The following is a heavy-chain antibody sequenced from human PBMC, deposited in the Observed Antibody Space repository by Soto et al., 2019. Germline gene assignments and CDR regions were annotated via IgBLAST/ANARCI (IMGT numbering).Heavy chain of an antibody. V-gene: IGHV1-2*06. J-gene: IGHJ4*02. CDR3: ARDGNFAFLGYSFAFDF. CDR2: MNLDTGGT. Sequence: GASVKVSCKASGYRFTAYYIHWVRQAPGQGLEWMGRMNLDTGGTTYAQKFQGRVTMTRDTSISTAYMELSSLKSDDTAMYYCARDGNFAFLGYSFAFDFWGQGTLVTSPQ. D-gene: IGHD5-18*01. CDR1: GYRFTAYY.